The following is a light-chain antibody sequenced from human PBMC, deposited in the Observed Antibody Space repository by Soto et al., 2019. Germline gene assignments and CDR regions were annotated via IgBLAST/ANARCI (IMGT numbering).Light chain of an antibody. Sequence: DIQMTQSPSTLSASVGDTVTITCRASQSFSNWLAWYQQKQGKAPKFLIYKASTLESGVPSRFSGSGSGTGFTLTISMLQTDDFASYLLQQYYCYSWTFGQGSKVDIK. V-gene: IGKV1-5*03. J-gene: IGKJ1*01. CDR1: QSFSNW. CDR3: QQYYCYSWT. CDR2: KAS.